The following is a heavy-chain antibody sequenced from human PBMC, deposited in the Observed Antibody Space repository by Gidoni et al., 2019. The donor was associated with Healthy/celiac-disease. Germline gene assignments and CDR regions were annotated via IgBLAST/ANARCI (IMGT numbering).Heavy chain of an antibody. CDR2: IYYSGST. CDR1: GGSISSSIYY. J-gene: IGHJ4*02. Sequence: QLQLQESGPGLVKPSETLSLTCTVSGGSISSSIYYWGWIRQPPGKGLELIGRIYYSGSTYSHPSLKGRGTISVNTSKNQFSLKLSSVTAADTAVYYCARTRVSSWVDYWGQGTLVTVSS. D-gene: IGHD6-13*01. CDR3: ARTRVSSWVDY. V-gene: IGHV4-39*01.